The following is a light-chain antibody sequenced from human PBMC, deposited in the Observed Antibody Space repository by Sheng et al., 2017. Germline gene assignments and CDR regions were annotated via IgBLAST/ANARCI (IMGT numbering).Light chain of an antibody. CDR3: QQLKSSHST. CDR1: QGISSL. Sequence: DIQLTQSPSFLSASVADRVTITCRASQGISSLLAWYQQRPGKAPKLLIYAASTLQSGVPSRFSGSGSGTEFTLTISSLQPEDFATYYCQQLKSSHSTFGPGTKVDIK. J-gene: IGKJ3*01. V-gene: IGKV1-9*01. CDR2: AAS.